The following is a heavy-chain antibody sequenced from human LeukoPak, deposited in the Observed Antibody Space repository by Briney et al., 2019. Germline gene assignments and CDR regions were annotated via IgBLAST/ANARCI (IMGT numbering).Heavy chain of an antibody. CDR1: GYTFTGYG. J-gene: IGHJ6*02. CDR3: ARDLFTFETPLTISIHYYYYYGMDV. D-gene: IGHD3-3*01. V-gene: IGHV1-18*01. Sequence: ASVKVSCKASGYTFTGYGISWVRQAPGQGLEWMGWISAYNGNTNYAQKLQGRVTMTTDTSTSTAYMELRSLRSDDTAVYYCARDLFTFETPLTISIHYYYYYGMDVWGQGTTVTVSS. CDR2: ISAYNGNT.